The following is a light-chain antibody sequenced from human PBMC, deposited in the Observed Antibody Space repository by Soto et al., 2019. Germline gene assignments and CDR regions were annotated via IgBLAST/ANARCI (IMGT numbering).Light chain of an antibody. CDR1: SSDVGGYNY. J-gene: IGLJ2*01. CDR2: EVS. CDR3: SSYAGSNREV. V-gene: IGLV2-8*01. Sequence: QSALTQPPSASGSPGQSVTISCTGTSSDVGGYNYVSWYQRHPGKAPKLMIYEVSKRPSGVPARFSGSKSGNTASLTVSGLQAEDEADYYCSSYAGSNREVFGGGTKLTVL.